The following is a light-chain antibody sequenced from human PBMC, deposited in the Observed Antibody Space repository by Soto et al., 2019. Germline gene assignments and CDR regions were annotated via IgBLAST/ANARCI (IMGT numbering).Light chain of an antibody. J-gene: IGKJ5*01. V-gene: IGKV3-15*01. Sequence: EIVMTQSPATLSVSPGERATLSCRASQSVSSNLAWYQQKPGQAPRLLIYGASTRATGIPARFSGSGSGTEFTLTISTLQSADVAVYYCQQYNNWPPITFGQGTRLEIK. CDR3: QQYNNWPPIT. CDR2: GAS. CDR1: QSVSSN.